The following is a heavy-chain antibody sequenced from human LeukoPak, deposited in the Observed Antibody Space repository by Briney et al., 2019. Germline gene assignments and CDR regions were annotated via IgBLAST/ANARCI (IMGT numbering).Heavy chain of an antibody. Sequence: GGSLRLSCAASGFTFSTYEMSWVRQAPGKGLEWVSYISSSGSNIYYADSVKGRVTVSRNNAKNSLYLQMNSLRVEDTAVYYCARGRGWFGELTLARFDYWGQGTLVTVSS. V-gene: IGHV3-48*03. D-gene: IGHD3-10*01. CDR3: ARGRGWFGELTLARFDY. J-gene: IGHJ4*02. CDR1: GFTFSTYE. CDR2: ISSSGSNI.